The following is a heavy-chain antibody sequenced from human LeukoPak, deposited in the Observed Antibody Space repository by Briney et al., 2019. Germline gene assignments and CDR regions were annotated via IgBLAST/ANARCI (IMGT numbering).Heavy chain of an antibody. D-gene: IGHD6-19*01. CDR2: VYYSGST. CDR3: ARRGDTSVSYSFDY. Sequence: SETLSLTCIVSGDSISSHYWSWIRQPPGKGLEWIGYVYYSGSTNFNPSLKSRVTMSVDTSKNQFSLKLNYVTAADTAVYYCARRGDTSVSYSFDYWGQGIPVTVSS. V-gene: IGHV4-59*08. CDR1: GDSISSHY. J-gene: IGHJ4*02.